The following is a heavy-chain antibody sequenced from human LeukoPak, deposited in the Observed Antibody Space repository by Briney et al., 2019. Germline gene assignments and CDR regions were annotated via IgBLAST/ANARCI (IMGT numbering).Heavy chain of an antibody. J-gene: IGHJ1*01. CDR3: AKEAQVLKGYFQH. D-gene: IGHD2-8*01. Sequence: PGGSLRLSCAASGFTFSSYGMHLVRQAPGKGLEWVAFIRYDGSNKYYADSVKGRFTISRDNPKNTLYLQMNSLRAEDTAVYYCAKEAQVLKGYFQHWGQGTLVTVSS. CDR2: IRYDGSNK. V-gene: IGHV3-30*02. CDR1: GFTFSSYG.